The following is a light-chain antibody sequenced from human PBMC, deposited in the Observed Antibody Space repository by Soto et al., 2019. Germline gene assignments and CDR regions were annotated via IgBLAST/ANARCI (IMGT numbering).Light chain of an antibody. CDR1: SSDVADYNY. J-gene: IGLJ2*01. V-gene: IGLV2-8*01. CDR3: SSYTGSNSVV. CDR2: EVT. Sequence: QSALTQPPSASGSPGQSVTISCTRTSSDVADYNYVSWYQQHPGKAPKLMISEVTKRPSGVPDRFSGSKSGNTASLTVSGLQAEDEADYYCSSYTGSNSVVFGGGTKLTVL.